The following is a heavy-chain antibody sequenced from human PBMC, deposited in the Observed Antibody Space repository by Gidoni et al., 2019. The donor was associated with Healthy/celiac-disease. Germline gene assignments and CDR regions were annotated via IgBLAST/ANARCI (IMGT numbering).Heavy chain of an antibody. J-gene: IGHJ4*02. CDR3: ATSGGLGYCSSTSCLDY. CDR1: GGSCSGYY. D-gene: IGHD2-2*01. CDR2: INHSGST. V-gene: IGHV4-34*01. Sequence: QVQLQQWGAGLLKPSETLPLTCAVHGGSCSGYYWSWIRQPPGQGLEWIGEINHSGSTNYNPSLKSRVTISVDTSKNQFSLKLSSVTAADTAVYYCATSGGLGYCSSTSCLDYWGQGTLVTVSS.